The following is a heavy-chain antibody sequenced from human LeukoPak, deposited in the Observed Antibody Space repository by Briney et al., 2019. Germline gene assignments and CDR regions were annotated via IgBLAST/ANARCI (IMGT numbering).Heavy chain of an antibody. CDR3: ARDSRVSGWYNWFDP. V-gene: IGHV1-8*01. D-gene: IGHD6-19*01. CDR1: GYTFTSYD. CDR2: MNPNSGNT. J-gene: IGHJ5*02. Sequence: ASVKVSCKASGYTFTSYDINWVRQATGQGLEWMGWMNPNSGNTGYAQKFQGRVTMTRNTSISTAYMELSSLRSEDTAVYYCARDSRVSGWYNWFDPWGQGTLVTVSS.